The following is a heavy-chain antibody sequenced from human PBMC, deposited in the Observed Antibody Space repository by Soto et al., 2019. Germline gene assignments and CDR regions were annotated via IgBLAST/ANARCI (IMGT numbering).Heavy chain of an antibody. D-gene: IGHD3-10*01. V-gene: IGHV3-30*18. J-gene: IGHJ6*02. Sequence: QVQLVESGGGVVQPGRSLRLSCAASGFTFSSYGMHWVRQAPGKGLEWVAVISYDGSNKYYADSVKGRYTISRDNSKNTLYLQMNSLRAEDTAVYYCAKDPGSSYGMDVWGQGTTVTVSS. CDR1: GFTFSSYG. CDR2: ISYDGSNK. CDR3: AKDPGSSYGMDV.